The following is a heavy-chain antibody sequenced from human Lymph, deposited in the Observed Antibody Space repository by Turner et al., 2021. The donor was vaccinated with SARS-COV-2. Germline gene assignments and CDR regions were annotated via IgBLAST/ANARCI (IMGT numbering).Heavy chain of an antibody. Sequence: QLQLVQSGAEVKKPGSSVQVSCKASGGTFSTYVISWVRQAPGQGLEWMGGIIPILGIANYAQKFQGRVTITADKSTSTAYMELSSLRSEDTAVYHCARRHSGNYDAFDIWGQGTMVTVSS. D-gene: IGHD1-26*01. CDR1: GGTFSTYV. J-gene: IGHJ3*02. CDR2: IIPILGIA. CDR3: ARRHSGNYDAFDI. V-gene: IGHV1-69*10.